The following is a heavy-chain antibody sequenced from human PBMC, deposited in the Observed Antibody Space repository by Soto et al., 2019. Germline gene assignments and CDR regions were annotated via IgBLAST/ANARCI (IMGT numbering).Heavy chain of an antibody. D-gene: IGHD6-6*01. CDR2: INHSGST. V-gene: IGHV4-34*01. CDR3: ARATKRAARPYYYYYYMDG. CDR1: GGSFSGYY. Sequence: SETLSLTCAVYGGSFSGYYWSWIRQPPGKGLEWIGEINHSGSTNYNPSLKSRVTISVDTSKNQFSLKLSSVTAADTAVYYCARATKRAARPYYYYYYMDGWGKGTTVTVSS. J-gene: IGHJ6*03.